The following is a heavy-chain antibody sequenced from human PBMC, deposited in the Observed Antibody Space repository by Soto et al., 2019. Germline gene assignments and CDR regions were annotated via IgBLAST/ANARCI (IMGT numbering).Heavy chain of an antibody. J-gene: IGHJ6*02. Sequence: QVQLVESGGGVVQPGRSLRLSCAASGFTFSNYGMHWVRQAPGKGLEWVALISYDGNDQYYADSVKGRFIISRDNSKNTLFLQMNSLRPEDTAVYYCAKCPSRYYYGMDVWGQGTTVTVSS. CDR3: AKCPSRYYYGMDV. CDR1: GFTFSNYG. CDR2: ISYDGNDQ. D-gene: IGHD6-6*01. V-gene: IGHV3-30*18.